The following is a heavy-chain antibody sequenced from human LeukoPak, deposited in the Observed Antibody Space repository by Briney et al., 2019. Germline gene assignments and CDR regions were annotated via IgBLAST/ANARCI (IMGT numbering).Heavy chain of an antibody. V-gene: IGHV4-39*01. CDR1: GGSISSSSYY. J-gene: IGHJ5*02. Sequence: SETLSLTCTVSGGSISSSSYYWGWIRQPPGKGLEWIGSIYYSGSPYYNPSLKSRVTISVDTSKKQFSLKLSSVTAADTAVYYCARRPITMVRGVPGWFDPWGQGTLVTVSS. CDR3: ARRPITMVRGVPGWFDP. CDR2: IYYSGSP. D-gene: IGHD3-10*01.